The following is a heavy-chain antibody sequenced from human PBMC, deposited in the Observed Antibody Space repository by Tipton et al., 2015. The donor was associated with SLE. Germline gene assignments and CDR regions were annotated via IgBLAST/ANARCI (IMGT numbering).Heavy chain of an antibody. CDR2: IYYSGST. D-gene: IGHD2-8*01. CDR1: GGSVSSGSYY. CDR3: VRLRSKVLIDY. Sequence: TLSLTCTVAGGSVSSGSYYWAWIRQPPGKGPEWIGTIYYSGSTYYYPSLKSRITISVDTSKNQFSLEVRSVTAADTAVYYCVRLRSKVLIDYCGQGTLVTVSS. V-gene: IGHV4-39*07. J-gene: IGHJ4*02.